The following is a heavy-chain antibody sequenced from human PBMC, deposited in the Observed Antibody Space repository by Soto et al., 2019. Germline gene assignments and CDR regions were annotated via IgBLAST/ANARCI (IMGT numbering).Heavy chain of an antibody. V-gene: IGHV3-74*01. CDR3: ARAPRGVYGNYY. CDR1: GFTFSNDW. Sequence: EVQLVESGGGLVQPGGSLRLSCAASGFTFSNDWMHWVRQAAGKGLVWVSRINWDGSAANYADSVKGRFTISRDNAKNTVYLQMNSLRGDDTAVYYCARAPRGVYGNYYWGQGALVNVS. CDR2: INWDGSAA. J-gene: IGHJ4*02. D-gene: IGHD4-17*01.